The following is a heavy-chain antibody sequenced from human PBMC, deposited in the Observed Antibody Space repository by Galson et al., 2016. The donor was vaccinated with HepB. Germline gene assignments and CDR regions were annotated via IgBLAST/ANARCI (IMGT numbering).Heavy chain of an antibody. CDR3: ARGLRNDYWSGYYYGMDV. D-gene: IGHD3-3*01. CDR1: GGSLSGFC. CDR2: INHSGGT. J-gene: IGHJ6*02. V-gene: IGHV4-34*01. Sequence: SETLSLTCAVYGGSLSGFCWSWIRQPPGKGLEWIGEINHSGGTKYNPSLTTRVTISLNRSKNQFSLNLSSVTAADTAVYYCARGLRNDYWSGYYYGMDVRGHGTTVTVSS.